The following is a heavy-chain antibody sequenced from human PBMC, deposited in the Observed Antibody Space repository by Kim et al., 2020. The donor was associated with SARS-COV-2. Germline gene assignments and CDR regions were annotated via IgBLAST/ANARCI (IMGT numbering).Heavy chain of an antibody. CDR3: ALIMPRENSFNI. J-gene: IGHJ3*02. V-gene: IGHV3-48*03. Sequence: YYAESIEGRFTISRDNANNSLFRQMDSLRVEDTAVYYCALIMPRENSFNIWGQGTVVTVSS. D-gene: IGHD2-2*01.